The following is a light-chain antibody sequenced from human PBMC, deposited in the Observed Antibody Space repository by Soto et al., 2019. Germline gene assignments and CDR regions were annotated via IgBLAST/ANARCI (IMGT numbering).Light chain of an antibody. Sequence: EIVLTQSPGTLSLSPGERATLSCRASQSVSSTYLAWYQRKPGQAPRLLIYGESSRATGIPDGSSGSGSGTGFTVTIRRLEPEDFAVDYCQQYVTSPRTFGQGTKVEIK. J-gene: IGKJ1*01. V-gene: IGKV3-20*01. CDR1: QSVSSTY. CDR3: QQYVTSPRT. CDR2: GES.